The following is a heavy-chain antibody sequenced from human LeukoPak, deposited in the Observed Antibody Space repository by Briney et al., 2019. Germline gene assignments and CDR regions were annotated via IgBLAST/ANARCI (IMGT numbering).Heavy chain of an antibody. CDR2: IYYSGST. V-gene: IGHV4-39*01. J-gene: IGHJ5*02. CDR3: ARHVPDSSGIYSGNWFDP. D-gene: IGHD3-22*01. CDR1: GGSISSSSYY. Sequence: SETLSLTCTVSGGSISSSSYYWGWIRQPPGKGLEWIGSIYYSGSTYYNPSLKSRVTISVDTSKNQFSLKLSSVTAADTAVYYCARHVPDSSGIYSGNWFDPWGQGTLVTVSS.